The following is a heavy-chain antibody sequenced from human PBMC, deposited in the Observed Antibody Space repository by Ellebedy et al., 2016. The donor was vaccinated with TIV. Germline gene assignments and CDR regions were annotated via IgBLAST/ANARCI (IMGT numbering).Heavy chain of an antibody. CDR2: INGSGGTT. J-gene: IGHJ5*02. V-gene: IGHV3-23*01. CDR1: GFTFSSYA. D-gene: IGHD1-14*01. CDR3: AKDPLGKSGT. Sequence: GGSLTLSXVASGFTFSSYAMSWVRQAPGKGLEWVSDINGSGGTTYYAGSVKGRFTISRDNSKNTLYLQMNSLRADDTAAYYCAKDPLGKSGTWGQGTLVTVSS.